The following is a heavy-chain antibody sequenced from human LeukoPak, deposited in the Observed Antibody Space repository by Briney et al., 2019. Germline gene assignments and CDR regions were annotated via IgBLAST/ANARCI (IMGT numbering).Heavy chain of an antibody. V-gene: IGHV3-23*01. CDR3: AKEKGATVEFDY. D-gene: IGHD4-23*01. CDR2: ISGSGGST. Sequence: GGSLRLSCAASGFTFSSYAMSGVRQAPGKGLEWVTAISGSGGSTYYADSVKGRFTISRDNSKNTLYLQMNSMRAEDTAVYYCAKEKGATVEFDYWGQGTLVTVSS. CDR1: GFTFSSYA. J-gene: IGHJ4*02.